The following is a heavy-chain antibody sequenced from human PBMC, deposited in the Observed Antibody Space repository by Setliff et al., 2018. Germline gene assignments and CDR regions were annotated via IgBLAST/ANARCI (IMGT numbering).Heavy chain of an antibody. CDR1: GDSMTGNH. J-gene: IGHJ6*03. CDR3: ARLKYYNSGTYWGNWDYYSNMDV. Sequence: SETLSLTCTVSGDSMTGNHWSWIRQSPGKGLEWIGYITHSGSTKYNPSLKSRVAITIVASKKQFSLEPSSVTAADTAVYYCARLKYYNSGTYWGNWDYYSNMDVWGKGTTVTVSS. D-gene: IGHD3-22*01. CDR2: ITHSGST. V-gene: IGHV4-59*01.